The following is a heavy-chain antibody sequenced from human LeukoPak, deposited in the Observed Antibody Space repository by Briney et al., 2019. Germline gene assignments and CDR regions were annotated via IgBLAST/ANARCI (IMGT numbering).Heavy chain of an antibody. CDR1: GVSISSSRDM. J-gene: IGHJ6*03. CDR3: AREGRATVVMYMDD. V-gene: IGHV4-39*02. D-gene: IGHD4-23*01. Sequence: SETLSLTCCVSGVSISSSRDMWGWIRQPRGKGLEWSTTTYYTGINSSYPSLMSRVTMSVDTSKTQFSLRLSSATAADTAMYYCAREGRATVVMYMDDWGKGTTVTVSS. CDR2: TYYTGIN.